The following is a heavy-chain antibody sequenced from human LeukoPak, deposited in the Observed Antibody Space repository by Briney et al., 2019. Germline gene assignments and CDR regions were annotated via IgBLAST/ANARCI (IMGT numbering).Heavy chain of an antibody. D-gene: IGHD1-7*01. CDR1: GFTSSSYG. V-gene: IGHV3-33*01. CDR3: ARGITGTTGFDY. J-gene: IGHJ4*02. CDR2: IWYDGSNK. Sequence: GGSLRLSCAASGFTSSSYGMHWVRQAPGKGLEWVAVIWYDGSNKYYADSVKGRFTISRDNSKNTLYLQMNSLRAEDTAVYYCARGITGTTGFDYWGQGTLVTVSS.